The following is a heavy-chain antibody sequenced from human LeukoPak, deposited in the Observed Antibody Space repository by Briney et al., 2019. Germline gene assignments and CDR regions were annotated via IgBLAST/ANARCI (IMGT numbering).Heavy chain of an antibody. CDR1: VGSFSDYY. J-gene: IGHJ5*02. CDR3: ARGQGATVPQVGKIWFGP. V-gene: IGHV4-34*01. CDR2: INDSGTN. D-gene: IGHD1-26*01. Sequence: SETLSLTCAAYVGSFSDYYWNWIRQPPGQGLEWIGEINDSGTNHINPSLRSRVIISVDTSKIQFSLKLISVTAGDTAVYYCARGQGATVPQVGKIWFGPGGQGTLVSV.